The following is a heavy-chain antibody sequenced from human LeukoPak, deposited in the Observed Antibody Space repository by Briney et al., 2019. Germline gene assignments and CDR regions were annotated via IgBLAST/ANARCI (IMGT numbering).Heavy chain of an antibody. CDR2: ITISSSYI. CDR3: ARSFAGSLYTFDI. J-gene: IGHJ3*02. CDR1: GFPFSTYN. Sequence: PGGSLRLSCVASGFPFSTYNMNWVRQAPGKGLQWVSSITISSSYIYYADSVKGRFTISRDNADNSLFLQMSSLRADDTAVYYCARSFAGSLYTFDIWGQGTMVTVSS. D-gene: IGHD3-10*01. V-gene: IGHV3-21*01.